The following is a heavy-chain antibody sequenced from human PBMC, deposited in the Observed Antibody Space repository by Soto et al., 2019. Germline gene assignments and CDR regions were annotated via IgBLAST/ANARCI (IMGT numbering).Heavy chain of an antibody. CDR3: ARSRYHYYYGMDV. CDR1: GFTFSNYE. Sequence: GGSLRLSCAASGFTFSNYEINWVRQAPGKGLEWVLYISSSGSTKYYADSVKGRFTISRGNTKNSLYLQMNSLRAEDTAIYYCARSRYHYYYGMDVWGQGTTVTVS. V-gene: IGHV3-48*03. J-gene: IGHJ6*02. CDR2: ISSSGSTK.